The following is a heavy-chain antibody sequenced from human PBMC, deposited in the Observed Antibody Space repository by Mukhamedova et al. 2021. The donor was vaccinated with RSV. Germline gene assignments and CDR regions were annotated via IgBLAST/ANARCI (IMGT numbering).Heavy chain of an antibody. CDR1: YY. Sequence: YYMHWVRQAPGQGLEWMGIINPSGGSTSYAQKFQGRVTMTRDTPTSTAYMELSSLRSEDTAAYYCARGGRYYYGSGSYLDAFDIW. D-gene: IGHD3-10*01. V-gene: IGHV1-46*01. J-gene: IGHJ3*02. CDR2: INPSGGST. CDR3: ARGGRYYYGSGSYLDAFDI.